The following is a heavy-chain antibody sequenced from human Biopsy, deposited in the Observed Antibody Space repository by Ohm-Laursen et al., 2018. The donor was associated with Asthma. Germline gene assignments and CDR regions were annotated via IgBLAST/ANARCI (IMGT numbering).Heavy chain of an antibody. V-gene: IGHV7-4-1*02. Sequence: ASVKVSCKASGYTFINYAIHWVRQAPGHSLEWMGWINTNTGNPTYAQGFTGRFVFSLDTSVSTAYLQISSLKAEDTAVYYCARATYYDILTGYHPFQHWGQGTLVTVSS. CDR2: INTNTGNP. D-gene: IGHD3-9*01. CDR1: GYTFINYA. CDR3: ARATYYDILTGYHPFQH. J-gene: IGHJ1*01.